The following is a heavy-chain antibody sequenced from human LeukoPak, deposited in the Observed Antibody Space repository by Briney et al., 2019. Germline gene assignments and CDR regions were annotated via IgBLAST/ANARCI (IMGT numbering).Heavy chain of an antibody. Sequence: GGSLRLSCAASRFTFSSYAMIWVRQAPGKGLEWVSTISDNGGSTYYADSVKGRFTISRDNSKNTLYLQMNSLRAEDTAVYYCAKDGDGYHGGFDYSGQGTLVTVSS. D-gene: IGHD5-24*01. V-gene: IGHV3-23*01. CDR1: RFTFSSYA. CDR2: ISDNGGST. J-gene: IGHJ4*02. CDR3: AKDGDGYHGGFDY.